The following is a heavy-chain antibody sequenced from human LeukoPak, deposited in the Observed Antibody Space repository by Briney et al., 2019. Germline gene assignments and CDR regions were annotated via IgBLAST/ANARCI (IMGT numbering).Heavy chain of an antibody. CDR1: GGSISSRSDY. V-gene: IGHV4-39*01. J-gene: IGHJ5*02. CDR3: ARSTGHYWAVHWFDP. CDR2: IYFSGTT. D-gene: IGHD3-9*01. Sequence: SESLSLTCAVSGGSISSRSDYLGWIRQPPGKGLEWIGSIYFSGTTYYNPSLKSRVTISVDTSNTQFSLKVTSVTAADTAVYYCARSTGHYWAVHWFDPWGQGTLVTVSS.